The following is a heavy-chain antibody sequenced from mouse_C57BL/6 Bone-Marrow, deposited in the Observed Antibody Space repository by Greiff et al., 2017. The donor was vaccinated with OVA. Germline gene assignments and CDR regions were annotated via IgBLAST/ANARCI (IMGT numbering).Heavy chain of an antibody. CDR3: ASYDWFAY. V-gene: IGHV1-81*01. D-gene: IGHD2-3*01. Sequence: QVQLKESGAELARPGASVKLSCKASGYTFTSYGISWVKQRTGQGLAWIGEIYPRSGNTYYNEKFKGKATLTADKSSSTAYMELRSLTSEDSAVYFCASYDWFAYWGQGTLVTVSA. CDR1: GYTFTSYG. CDR2: IYPRSGNT. J-gene: IGHJ3*01.